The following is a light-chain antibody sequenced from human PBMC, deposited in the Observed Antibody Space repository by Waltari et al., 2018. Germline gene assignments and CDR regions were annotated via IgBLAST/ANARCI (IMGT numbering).Light chain of an antibody. V-gene: IGLV3-21*01. Sequence: SYVLTQPPSVSVAPGETARITCGGNNIGSKSVHWYQQDPGQAPILVIYYNNDRPSGIPGRFSCSNCGNTATLTISRVDAGDEADYYCQVWDSDSDHVVFGGGTKLAVL. CDR1: NIGSKS. CDR3: QVWDSDSDHVV. J-gene: IGLJ2*01. CDR2: YNN.